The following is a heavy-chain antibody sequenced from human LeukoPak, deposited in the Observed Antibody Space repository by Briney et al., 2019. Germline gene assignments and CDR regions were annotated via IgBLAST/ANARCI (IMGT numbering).Heavy chain of an antibody. J-gene: IGHJ2*01. CDR1: DFALGIYT. CDR2: ISGVGASYI. D-gene: IGHD3-10*01. V-gene: IGHV3-21*01. CDR3: ARDNGRRYYFLGAKWYFDL. Sequence: PGGSLRLSCEVSDFALGIYTMSWVRQAPGKGLEWVSSISGVGASYIFYADSVKGRFTISRANARNSLYLQMDSLKVEDTALYSSARDNGRRYYFLGAKWYFDLWGRGTLVSVSS.